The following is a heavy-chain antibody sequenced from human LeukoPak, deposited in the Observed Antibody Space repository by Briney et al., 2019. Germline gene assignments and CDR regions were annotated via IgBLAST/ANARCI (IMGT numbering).Heavy chain of an antibody. CDR2: INAGNGNT. D-gene: IGHD6-13*01. V-gene: IGHV1-3*01. Sequence: ASVKVSCKASGYTFTTYIIHWVRQAPGQGLEWMGWINAGNGNTKYSQKFQGRVTITRDTSASTAYMELSSLRSEDTAVYYCARTWPGEAAGPLDYWGQGTLVTVSS. J-gene: IGHJ4*02. CDR3: ARTWPGEAAGPLDY. CDR1: GYTFTTYI.